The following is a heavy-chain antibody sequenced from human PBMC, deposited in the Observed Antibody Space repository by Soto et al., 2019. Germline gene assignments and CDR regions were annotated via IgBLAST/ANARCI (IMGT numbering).Heavy chain of an antibody. CDR1: GGSFSGYY. CDR3: ARLSYYDILTGRGTYYYYGMDV. Sequence: SETLSLTCAVYGGSFSGYYWSWIRQPPGKGLEWIGEINHSGSTNYNPSLKSRVTISVDTSKNQFSLKLSSVTAADTAVYYCARLSYYDILTGRGTYYYYGMDVWGQGTTVTVYS. D-gene: IGHD3-9*01. CDR2: INHSGST. J-gene: IGHJ6*02. V-gene: IGHV4-34*01.